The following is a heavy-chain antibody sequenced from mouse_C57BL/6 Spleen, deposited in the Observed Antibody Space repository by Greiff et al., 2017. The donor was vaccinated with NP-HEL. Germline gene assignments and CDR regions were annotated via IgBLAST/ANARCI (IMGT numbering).Heavy chain of an antibody. CDR3: ARYYDGYYPYYAMDY. Sequence: VQLQQPGAELVKPGASVKMSCKASGYTFTSYWITWVKQRPGQGLEWIGDIYPGSGSTNYNEKFKSKATLTVDTSSSTAYMQLSSLTSEDSAVYYCARYYDGYYPYYAMDYWGQGTSVTVSS. V-gene: IGHV1-55*01. J-gene: IGHJ4*01. D-gene: IGHD2-3*01. CDR2: IYPGSGST. CDR1: GYTFTSYW.